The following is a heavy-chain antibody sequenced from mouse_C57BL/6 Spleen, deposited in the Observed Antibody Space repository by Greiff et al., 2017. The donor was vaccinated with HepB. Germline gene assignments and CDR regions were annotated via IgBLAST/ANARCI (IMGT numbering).Heavy chain of an antibody. CDR3: ARGGDYDWFAY. V-gene: IGHV3-1*01. CDR1: GYSITSGYY. CDR2: ISYSGST. Sequence: EVKLVESGPGMVKPSQSLSLTCTVTGYSITSGYYWHWIRHFPGNKLEWMGYISYSGSTNYNPSLKSRISITHDTSKNHFFLKLNSVTTEDTATYYCARGGDYDWFAYWGQGTLVTVSA. D-gene: IGHD2-4*01. J-gene: IGHJ3*01.